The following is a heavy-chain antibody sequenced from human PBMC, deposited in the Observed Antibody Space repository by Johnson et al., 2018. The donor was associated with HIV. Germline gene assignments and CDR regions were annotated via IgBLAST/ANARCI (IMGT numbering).Heavy chain of an antibody. CDR1: GFSFSTYG. V-gene: IGHV3-33*06. D-gene: IGHD5/OR15-5a*01. CDR3: AKHNGNSLYWYAFDI. Sequence: QVQLVESGGGVVQTGRSLRLSCASSGFSFSTYGMHWVRQAPGKGLEWVAFIWADGSNTYCADSVKGRFTISRDNSKNTLYLQMDSLRAEDTAVYYCAKHNGNSLYWYAFDIWGQGTMVTVSS. J-gene: IGHJ3*02. CDR2: IWADGSNT.